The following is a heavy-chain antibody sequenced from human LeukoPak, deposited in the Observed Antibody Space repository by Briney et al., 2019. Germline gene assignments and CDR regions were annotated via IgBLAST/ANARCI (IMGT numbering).Heavy chain of an antibody. J-gene: IGHJ4*02. CDR1: GGSFSGSY. D-gene: IGHD6-19*01. CDR3: ARGIAVAGETLFDY. Sequence: SETLSLTCDVYGGSFSGSYWSWIRQPPGKGLEWIGEINHSGSTNYNPSLKSRVTISVDTSKNQFSLKLSSVTAADTAVYYCARGIAVAGETLFDYWGQGTLVTVSS. V-gene: IGHV4-34*01. CDR2: INHSGST.